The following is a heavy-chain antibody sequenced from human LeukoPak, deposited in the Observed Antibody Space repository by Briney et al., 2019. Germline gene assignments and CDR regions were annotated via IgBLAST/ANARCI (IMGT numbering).Heavy chain of an antibody. CDR1: GGSISSYY. J-gene: IGHJ5*02. CDR2: IYYSGST. V-gene: IGHV4-59*01. Sequence: SETLSLTCTVSGGSISSYYWSWIRQPPGKGLEWIGYIYYSGSTNYNPSLKSRVTISVDTSKNQFSLNLSSVTAADTAVYYCARAGKEGSWLRLNNWFDPWGQGTLVTVSS. CDR3: ARAGKEGSWLRLNNWFDP. D-gene: IGHD5-12*01.